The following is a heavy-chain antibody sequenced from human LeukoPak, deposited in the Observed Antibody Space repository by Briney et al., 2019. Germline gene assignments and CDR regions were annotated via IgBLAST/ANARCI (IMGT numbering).Heavy chain of an antibody. J-gene: IGHJ4*02. CDR1: RGTFSSYA. D-gene: IGHD2-15*01. Sequence: RASVKVSCTPSRGTFSSYAISWVRQAPGQGLEWMGRIIPIFGTANYAQKFQGRVTITADKSTSTAYMELSSLRSEDTAVYYCARAGKVVVAAADWGQGTLVTVSS. CDR2: IIPIFGTA. CDR3: ARAGKVVVAAAD. V-gene: IGHV1-69*06.